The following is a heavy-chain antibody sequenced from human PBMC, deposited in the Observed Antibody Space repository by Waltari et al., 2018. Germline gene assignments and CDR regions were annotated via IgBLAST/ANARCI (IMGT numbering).Heavy chain of an antibody. CDR1: GFTFSSYW. CDR2: IKQDGSEK. Sequence: EVQLVESGGGLVQPGGSLRLSCAASGFTFSSYWMSWVRQAPGKGLEGVANIKQDGSEKYYVDSVKGRFTISRDNAKNSLYLQMNSLRAEDTAVYYCARWYSSGWCGYWGQGTLVTVSS. V-gene: IGHV3-7*01. J-gene: IGHJ4*02. CDR3: ARWYSSGWCGY. D-gene: IGHD6-19*01.